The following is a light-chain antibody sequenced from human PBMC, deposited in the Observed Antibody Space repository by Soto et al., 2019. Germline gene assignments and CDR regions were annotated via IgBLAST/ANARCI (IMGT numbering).Light chain of an antibody. V-gene: IGLV2-14*01. J-gene: IGLJ2*01. CDR3: SSYTSSSTLV. Sequence: QAVVTQPASVSGSPGQSITISCTGTSSDVGGYNYVSWYQQHPGKAPKLMIFEVNNRPSGVSNRFSGSKSGITASLTISGLQADDEADYYCSSYTSSSTLVFGGGTKLTVL. CDR2: EVN. CDR1: SSDVGGYNY.